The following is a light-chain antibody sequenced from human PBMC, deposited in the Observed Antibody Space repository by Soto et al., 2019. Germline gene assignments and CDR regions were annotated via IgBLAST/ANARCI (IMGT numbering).Light chain of an antibody. J-gene: IGKJ1*01. CDR3: QHDDSCSWT. V-gene: IGKV1-5*03. CDR1: QSISSW. CDR2: KAS. Sequence: IRVNHPPSNLSASLGKIATLTGRASQSISSWLAWYQQKPGKAPNLLIYKASSLQSGVPTRFSGSGSGTEFTLTISSLQPDDFAPYYCQHDDSCSWTFGQGTKVDIK.